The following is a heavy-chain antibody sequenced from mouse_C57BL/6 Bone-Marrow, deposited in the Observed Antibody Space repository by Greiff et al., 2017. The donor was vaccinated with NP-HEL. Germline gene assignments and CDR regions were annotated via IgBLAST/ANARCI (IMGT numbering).Heavy chain of an antibody. CDR1: GYAFSSSW. J-gene: IGHJ3*01. Sequence: QVQLKESGPELVKPGASVKISCKASGYAFSSSWMNWVKQRPGKGLEWIGRIYPGDGDTNYNGKFKGKATLTADKSSSTAYMQLSSLTSEDSAVYFCARNYYGSSPWFAYWGQGTLVTVSA. D-gene: IGHD1-1*01. V-gene: IGHV1-82*01. CDR2: IYPGDGDT. CDR3: ARNYYGSSPWFAY.